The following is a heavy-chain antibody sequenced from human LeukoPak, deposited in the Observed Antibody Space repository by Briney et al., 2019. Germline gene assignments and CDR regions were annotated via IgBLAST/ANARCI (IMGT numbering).Heavy chain of an antibody. D-gene: IGHD6-6*01. V-gene: IGHV1-69*01. CDR3: SSIQQLVRNWFDP. CDR1: GGTFSSYA. Sequence: SVKVSCKASGGTFSSYAISWVRQAPAQGLEWMGGIIPIFGTANYAQKFQGRVTITADESTSTTYMELSSLRSEDTAVYYYSSIQQLVRNWFDPWGQGTLVTVSS. J-gene: IGHJ5*02. CDR2: IIPIFGTA.